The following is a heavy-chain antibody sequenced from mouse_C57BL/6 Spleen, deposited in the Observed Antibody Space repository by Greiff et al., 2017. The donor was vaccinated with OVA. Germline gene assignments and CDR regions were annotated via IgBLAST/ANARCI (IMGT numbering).Heavy chain of an antibody. D-gene: IGHD1-1*01. CDR2: IDPSDSYT. CDR1: GYTFTSYW. Sequence: QVQLQQPGAELVKPGASVKLSCKASGYTFTSYWMQWVKQRPGQGLAWIGEIDPSDSYTNYNQKFKGKATLTVDTSSSTAYMQLSSLTSEDSAVYYCARCPITTVVASDWYFDVWGTGTTVTVSS. V-gene: IGHV1-50*01. CDR3: ARCPITTVVASDWYFDV. J-gene: IGHJ1*03.